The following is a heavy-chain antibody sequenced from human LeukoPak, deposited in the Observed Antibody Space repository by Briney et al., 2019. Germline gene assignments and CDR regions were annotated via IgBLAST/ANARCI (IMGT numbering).Heavy chain of an antibody. CDR2: INSDGSNT. J-gene: IGHJ4*02. Sequence: GGSLRLSCAASGFTFSSYWMHWVRQAPGKGLVWVSRINSDGSNTNYADSVKGRFTISRDNAKNTLYLQMNSLRAEDTAVYYCARALLVRNGYNYSPNYFDYWGQGTLVTVSS. D-gene: IGHD5-24*01. CDR1: GFTFSSYW. CDR3: ARALLVRNGYNYSPNYFDY. V-gene: IGHV3-74*01.